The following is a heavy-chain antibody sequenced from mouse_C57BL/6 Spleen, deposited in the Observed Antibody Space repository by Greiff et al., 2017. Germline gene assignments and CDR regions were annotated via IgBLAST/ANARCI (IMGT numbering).Heavy chain of an antibody. CDR1: GYTFTSYW. V-gene: IGHV1-55*01. D-gene: IGHD2-4*01. CDR3: ARSVYYDYDGYFDV. J-gene: IGHJ1*03. Sequence: QVQLQQPGAELVKPGASVKMSCKASGYTFTSYWITWVKQRPGQGLEWIGDIYPGSGSTNYNEKFKSKATLTVDTSSSTAYMQLSSLTSEDSAAYYCARSVYYDYDGYFDVWGTGTTVTVSS. CDR2: IYPGSGST.